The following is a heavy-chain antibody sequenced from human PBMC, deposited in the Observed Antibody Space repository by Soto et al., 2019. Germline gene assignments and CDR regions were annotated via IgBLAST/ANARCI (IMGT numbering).Heavy chain of an antibody. J-gene: IGHJ6*02. Sequence: SLRLSCTTSGFTFGDYAMSWSRQAPGKXLEWVGVIRSKAYGGTTDYAASVKGRFTISRDDSKSIAYLQMNSLKSEDTGVYYCTKYTYTSRYAYYGMDVWGHGITVTVSS. CDR1: GFTFGDYA. CDR2: IRSKAYGGTT. CDR3: TKYTYTSRYAYYGMDV. V-gene: IGHV3-49*03. D-gene: IGHD6-13*01.